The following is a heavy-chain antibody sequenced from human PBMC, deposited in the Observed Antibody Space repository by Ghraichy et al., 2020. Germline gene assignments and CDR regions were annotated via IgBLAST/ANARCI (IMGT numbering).Heavy chain of an antibody. CDR2: ISGDGGST. V-gene: IGHV3-43*02. D-gene: IGHD6-19*01. Sequence: GGSLRLSCEASGLTFDDYAMHWVRQAPGKGLEWVSLISGDGGSTIYADSVKGRFTISRDNSRNSLYLQMNSLRTEDTALYYCHTLNIAVAGRPADFWGQGTLVTVSS. CDR1: GLTFDDYA. CDR3: HTLNIAVAGRPADF. J-gene: IGHJ4*02.